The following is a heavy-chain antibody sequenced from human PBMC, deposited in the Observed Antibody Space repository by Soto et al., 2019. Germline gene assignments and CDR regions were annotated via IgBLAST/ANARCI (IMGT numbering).Heavy chain of an antibody. CDR1: GYTFTSYG. D-gene: IGHD3-9*01. CDR3: AGGPTYYDILTGTAHFDY. V-gene: IGHV1-18*01. Sequence: ASVKVSCKASGYTFTSYGISWVRQAPGQGLEWMGWISAYNGNTNYAQKLQGRVTMTTDTSTSTAYMELRSLGPDDTAEYYCAGGPTYYDILTGTAHFDYWGQGTLVTVSS. J-gene: IGHJ4*02. CDR2: ISAYNGNT.